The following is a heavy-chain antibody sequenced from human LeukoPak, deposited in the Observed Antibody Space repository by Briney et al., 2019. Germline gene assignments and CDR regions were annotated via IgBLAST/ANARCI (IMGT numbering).Heavy chain of an antibody. J-gene: IGHJ6*02. CDR3: ARSIGYYYTMDV. CDR1: GFSFSDCY. CDR2: ISGSGSDL. Sequence: GGSLRLSCVACGFSFSDCYMSWIRQAPGRGLEWISYISGSGSDLYYADSVKGRFTISRDNANNSLYLQMNSLRAEDTAVYYCARSIGYYYTMDVWGQGTTVTVSS. V-gene: IGHV3-11*01. D-gene: IGHD3-22*01.